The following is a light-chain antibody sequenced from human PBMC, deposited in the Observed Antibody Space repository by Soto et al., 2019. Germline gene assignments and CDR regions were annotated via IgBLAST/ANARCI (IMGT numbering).Light chain of an antibody. J-gene: IGLJ2*01. CDR3: QSYDSSLSGSV. Sequence: QSVVTQPPSVSGAPGQRVTVSCTGSSSIIGAGYDVHWYQQLPGTAPKLLIYGNSNRPSGVPDRFSGSKFGTSASLAITGLQAKDEADYYCQSYDSSLSGSVFGGGTKLTVL. CDR1: SSIIGAGYD. CDR2: GNS. V-gene: IGLV1-40*01.